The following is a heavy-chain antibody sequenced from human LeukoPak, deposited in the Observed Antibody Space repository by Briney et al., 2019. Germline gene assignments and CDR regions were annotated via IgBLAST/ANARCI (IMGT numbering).Heavy chain of an antibody. CDR2: MYMSSSTT. V-gene: IGHV3-48*02. J-gene: IGHJ4*02. Sequence: GGSLRLSCAASGFSSNSYAMNWVRQAPGKGLEWISHMYMSSSTTSYAASVRGRFTIFRDNAKNSLYLQMNSLTDEDTAVYYCARDYAYGFDYWGQGTLVTVSS. CDR3: ARDYAYGFDY. CDR1: GFSSNSYA. D-gene: IGHD4-17*01.